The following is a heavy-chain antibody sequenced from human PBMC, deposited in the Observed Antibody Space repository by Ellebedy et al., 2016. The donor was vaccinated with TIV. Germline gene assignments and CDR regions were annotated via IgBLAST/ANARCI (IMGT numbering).Heavy chain of an antibody. V-gene: IGHV5-51*01. J-gene: IGHJ6*02. CDR3: ARHIRVATPYYYYGMDV. CDR2: IYPGDSDT. Sequence: GESLKISCKGSGYSFTSYWIGWVRQMPGKGLEWMGIIYPGDSDTRYSPSFQGQVTISADKSISTAYLQWSSLKASDTAMYYCARHIRVATPYYYYGMDVWGQGTTVTVSS. CDR1: GYSFTSYW. D-gene: IGHD5-12*01.